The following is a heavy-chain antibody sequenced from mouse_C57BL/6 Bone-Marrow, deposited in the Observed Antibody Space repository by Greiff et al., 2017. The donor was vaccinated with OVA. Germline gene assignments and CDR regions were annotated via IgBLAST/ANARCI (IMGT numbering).Heavy chain of an antibody. Sequence: VQLQQSGPELVKPGASVKISCKASGYTFTDYYMNWVKQSHGKSLEWIGDINPNNGGTSYNQKFKGKATLTVDKSSSTAYMELRSLTSEDSAVYYCASLYRGAMDYWGQGTSVTVSS. V-gene: IGHV1-26*01. CDR3: ASLYRGAMDY. D-gene: IGHD1-3*01. J-gene: IGHJ4*01. CDR2: INPNNGGT. CDR1: GYTFTDYY.